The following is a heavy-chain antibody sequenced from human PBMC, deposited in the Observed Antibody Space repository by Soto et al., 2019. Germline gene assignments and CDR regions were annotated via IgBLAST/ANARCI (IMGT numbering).Heavy chain of an antibody. CDR1: GGSISSYY. J-gene: IGHJ4*02. Sequence: SETLSLTCTVSGGSISSYYWSWIRQPPGKGLEWIGYIYYSGSTNYNPSLKSRVTISVDTSKNQFSLKLSSVTAADTAVYYCARHPDFWSGYYFDYWGQGTLVTVS. D-gene: IGHD3-3*01. V-gene: IGHV4-59*08. CDR3: ARHPDFWSGYYFDY. CDR2: IYYSGST.